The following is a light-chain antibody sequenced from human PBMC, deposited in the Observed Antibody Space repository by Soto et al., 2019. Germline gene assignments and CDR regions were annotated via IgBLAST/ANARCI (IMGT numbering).Light chain of an antibody. J-gene: IGKJ1*01. CDR3: QQHDQGWT. CDR2: GAS. Sequence: EMVMTQSPATLSVSLGVRASLSCRDSQSVRTKLVWYQQKPGQAPRLLIYGASTRATGIPARFSGSGYGTEFILTISNLQSEDFAVYYCQQHDQGWTFGQGTKVEIK. CDR1: QSVRTK. V-gene: IGKV3-15*01.